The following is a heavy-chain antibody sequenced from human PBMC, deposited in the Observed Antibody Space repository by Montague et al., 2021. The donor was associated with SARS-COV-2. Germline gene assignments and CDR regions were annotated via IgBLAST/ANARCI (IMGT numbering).Heavy chain of an antibody. CDR1: GDSVSRNTAF. Sequence: CAISGDSVSRNTAFWNWVRQSPSRGLEFLGRTYYRSKWQNDYAVSVRSRITINPDTSKNQFSLHLNSVTPEDTAVYYCSRGTLRFGTDVWGQGTTVTVSS. CDR2: TYYRSKWQN. D-gene: IGHD4-17*01. J-gene: IGHJ6*02. V-gene: IGHV6-1*01. CDR3: SRGTLRFGTDV.